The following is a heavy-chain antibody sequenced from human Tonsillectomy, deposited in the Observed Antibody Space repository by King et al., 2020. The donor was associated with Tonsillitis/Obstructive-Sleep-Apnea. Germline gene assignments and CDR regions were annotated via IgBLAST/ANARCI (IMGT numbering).Heavy chain of an antibody. D-gene: IGHD2-21*02. V-gene: IGHV4-59*01. J-gene: IGHJ5*02. CDR3: ARDGCGGDCYSWGTGWFDP. CDR2: IYYSGST. CDR1: GGSISRYY. Sequence: QLQESGPGLVKPSETLSLTCTVSGGSISRYYWSWIRQPPGKGLEWIGYIYYSGSTNYNPSLKSRVTISVDTSKNQFSLKLSSVTAADTAVYYCARDGCGGDCYSWGTGWFDPWGQGTLVTVSS.